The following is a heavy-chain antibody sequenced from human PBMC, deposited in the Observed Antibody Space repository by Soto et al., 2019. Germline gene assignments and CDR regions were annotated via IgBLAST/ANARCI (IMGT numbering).Heavy chain of an antibody. CDR3: AKGGSGWYLPLAVY. CDR2: ISGSGGST. Sequence: EVQLLESGGGLVQPGGSLRLSCAASGFTFSSYAMSWVRQAPGKGLEWVSAISGSGGSTYYADSVKGRFTISRDNTKNTLFLHTTSLRAECMSVCYCAKGGSGWYLPLAVYWGQGTLVTVSS. D-gene: IGHD6-19*01. CDR1: GFTFSSYA. J-gene: IGHJ4*02. V-gene: IGHV3-23*01.